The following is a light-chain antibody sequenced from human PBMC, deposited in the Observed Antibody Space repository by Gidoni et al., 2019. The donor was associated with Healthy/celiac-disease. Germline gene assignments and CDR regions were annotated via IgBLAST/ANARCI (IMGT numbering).Light chain of an antibody. V-gene: IGKV1-39*01. Sequence: DIQMTQSPSSLSASVGDRVTITCRASQSISSYLNWYQQKPGKAPKLLINAASSLQSGVPSRFSGSGSGTDFTLTISSLQPEDFATYYCQQSYSTPSFGGGTKVEIK. J-gene: IGKJ4*01. CDR1: QSISSY. CDR3: QQSYSTPS. CDR2: AAS.